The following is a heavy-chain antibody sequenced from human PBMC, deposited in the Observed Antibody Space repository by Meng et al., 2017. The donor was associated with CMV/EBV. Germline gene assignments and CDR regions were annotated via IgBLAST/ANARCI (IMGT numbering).Heavy chain of an antibody. J-gene: IGHJ4*02. Sequence: SVNVSCKASGYTFTGYYMHWVRQAPGQGLEWMGWINPNSGGTNYAQKFQGRVTMTRDTSISTAYMELSRLRSDDTAVYYCARGGIAVAGTYDYWGQGTLVTVSS. CDR1: GYTFTGYY. CDR3: ARGGIAVAGTYDY. V-gene: IGHV1-2*02. CDR2: INPNSGGT. D-gene: IGHD6-19*01.